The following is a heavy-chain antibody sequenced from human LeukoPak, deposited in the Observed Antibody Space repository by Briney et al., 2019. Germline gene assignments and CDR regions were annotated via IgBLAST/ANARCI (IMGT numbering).Heavy chain of an antibody. CDR3: ARDYCSSTSCLFDY. D-gene: IGHD2-2*01. V-gene: IGHV1-2*06. Sequence: GASVKVSCKATGYTFTGYHMHWVRQAPGQGLEWMGRINPNSGDTNYAQKFQGRVTMTRGTSISTAYMELSRLRSDDTAVHYCARDYCSSTSCLFDYWGQGTLVTVSS. CDR2: INPNSGDT. J-gene: IGHJ4*02. CDR1: GYTFTGYH.